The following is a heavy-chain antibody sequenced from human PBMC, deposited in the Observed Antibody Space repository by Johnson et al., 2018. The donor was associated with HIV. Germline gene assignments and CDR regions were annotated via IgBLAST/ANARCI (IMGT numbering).Heavy chain of an antibody. CDR3: ARERHPCGADAFEI. J-gene: IGHJ3*02. D-gene: IGHD1-1*01. Sequence: MLLVESGGGLVKPGGSLRLSCAASGFTFSDYYMSWIRQAPGKGLEWVSVIYSGGGTYYADSVKGRFTISRDNSKNTLYLQMNSLRAEDTAVYYCARERHPCGADAFEIWGQGTRVTVSS. CDR2: IYSGGGT. CDR1: GFTFSDYY. V-gene: IGHV3-66*02.